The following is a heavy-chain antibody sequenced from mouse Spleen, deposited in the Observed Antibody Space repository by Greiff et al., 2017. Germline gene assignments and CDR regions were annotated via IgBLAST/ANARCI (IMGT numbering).Heavy chain of an antibody. CDR1: GYTFTSYG. V-gene: IGHV1-81*01. J-gene: IGHJ1*03. D-gene: IGHD1-1*01. CDR2: IYPRSGNT. Sequence: VQLQESGAELARPGASVKLSCKASGYTFTSYGISWVKQRTGQGLEWIGEIYPRSGNTYYNEKFKGKATLTADKSSSTAYMELRSLTSEDSAVYFCAYYGSSYGPYWYFDVWGTGTTVTVSS. CDR3: AYYGSSYGPYWYFDV.